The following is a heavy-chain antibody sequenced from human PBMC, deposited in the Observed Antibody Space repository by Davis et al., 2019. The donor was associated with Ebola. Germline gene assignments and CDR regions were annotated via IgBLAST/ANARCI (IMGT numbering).Heavy chain of an antibody. J-gene: IGHJ6*02. Sequence: SETLSLTCAVYGGSFGGYYWSWIRQPPGKGLEWIGEINHSGSTNYNPSLKSRVTISVDTSKNQFSLKLSSVTAADTAVYYCARVGVDIVVVPAAIDVYYYYGMDVWGQGTTVTVSS. V-gene: IGHV4-34*01. CDR1: GGSFGGYY. CDR2: INHSGST. CDR3: ARVGVDIVVVPAAIDVYYYYGMDV. D-gene: IGHD2-2*02.